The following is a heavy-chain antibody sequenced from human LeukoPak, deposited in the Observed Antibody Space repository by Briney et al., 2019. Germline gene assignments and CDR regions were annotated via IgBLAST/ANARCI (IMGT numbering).Heavy chain of an antibody. V-gene: IGHV4-59*01. CDR2: IYYSGST. CDR3: ARVSPITVFGVDYYYYMDV. CDR1: GGSISTYY. Sequence: SETLSLTCTVSGGSISTYYWSWIRQSPGKGLEWIGSIYYSGSTNYNPSLKSRVTISVDTSKNQFSLKLSSVTAADTAVYYCARVSPITVFGVDYYYYMDVWGKGTTVTVSS. D-gene: IGHD3-3*01. J-gene: IGHJ6*03.